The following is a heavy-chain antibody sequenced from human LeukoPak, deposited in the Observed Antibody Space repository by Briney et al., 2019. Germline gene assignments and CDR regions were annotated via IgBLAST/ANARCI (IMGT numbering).Heavy chain of an antibody. CDR3: AYSDDYGDPRGTFDY. D-gene: IGHD4-17*01. CDR2: ISAYNGNT. CDR1: GYTFTSYG. J-gene: IGHJ4*02. Sequence: ASVKVSCKASGYTFTSYGISWVRQAPGQGLEWMGWISAYNGNTNYAQKLQGRVTMTTDTSTSTAYMELRSLRSDDTAVYYCAYSDDYGDPRGTFDYWGQGTLVTVSS. V-gene: IGHV1-18*01.